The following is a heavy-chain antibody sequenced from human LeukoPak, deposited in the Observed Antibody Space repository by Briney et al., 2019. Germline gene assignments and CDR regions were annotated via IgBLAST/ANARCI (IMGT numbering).Heavy chain of an antibody. CDR1: GYSFSSYW. V-gene: IGHV5-51*01. J-gene: IGHJ5*02. Sequence: GESLKISCKGSGYSFSSYWIGWVRQMPGKGLEWMGITYPGDSETRYSPSFQGQVTISADKSISTAYLQWSSLKTSDTAMYYCARRQLPPYNWFDPWGQGTLVTVSS. CDR3: ARRQLPPYNWFDP. D-gene: IGHD2-2*01. CDR2: TYPGDSET.